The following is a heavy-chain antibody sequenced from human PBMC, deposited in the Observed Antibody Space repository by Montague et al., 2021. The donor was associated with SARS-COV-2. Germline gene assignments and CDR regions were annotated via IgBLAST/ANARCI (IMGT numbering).Heavy chain of an antibody. J-gene: IGHJ4*02. V-gene: IGHV6-1*01. CDR2: KKYS. CDR3: VRYSGWFYFDF. D-gene: IGHD6-19*01. Sequence: KKYSDYAPSVRGRLTVNPDASKNEFSLELNYVTPEDTAVYYCVRYSGWFYFDFWGQGTLVTVSS.